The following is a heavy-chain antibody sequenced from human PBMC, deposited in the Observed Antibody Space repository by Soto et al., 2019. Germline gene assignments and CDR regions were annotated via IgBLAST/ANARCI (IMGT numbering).Heavy chain of an antibody. CDR3: ARALNPVSNLFDS. J-gene: IGHJ5*01. CDR2: ISGYNDDT. V-gene: IGHV1-18*01. CDR1: GYTFTSYG. Sequence: ASVKVSCKAFGYTFTSYGINWVRQAPGQGLEWMGWISGYNDDTNYAQKFQGRFTMTIDTSTSTAYMELRSLTSDDTAVYYCARALNPVSNLFDSWGQGSLVTVSS.